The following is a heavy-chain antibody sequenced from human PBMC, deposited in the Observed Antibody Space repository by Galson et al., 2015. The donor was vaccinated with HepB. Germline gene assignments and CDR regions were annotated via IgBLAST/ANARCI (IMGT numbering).Heavy chain of an antibody. V-gene: IGHV3-48*04. CDR3: ARVEWERGCVYYMDV. CDR1: GFTFSSYS. D-gene: IGHD1-26*01. Sequence: SLRLSCAASGFTFSSYSMNWVRQAPGTGLEWVSYISSSSTSKSFADSVKGRFSISRDNAKNSLYLQVSSLRVEETAVYYCARVEWERGCVYYMDVWGKGTTVTVSS. J-gene: IGHJ6*03. CDR2: ISSSSTSK.